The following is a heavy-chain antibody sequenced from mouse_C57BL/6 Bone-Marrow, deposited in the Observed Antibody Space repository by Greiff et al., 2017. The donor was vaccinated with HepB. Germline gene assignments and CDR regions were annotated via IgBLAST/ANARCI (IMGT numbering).Heavy chain of an antibody. CDR3: ARPYGYQISWFAY. V-gene: IGHV1-81*01. J-gene: IGHJ3*01. Sequence: VQLQESGAELARPGASVKLSCKASGYTFTSYGISWVKQRTGQGLEWIGEIYPRSGNTYYNEKFKGKATLTADKSSSTAYMELRSLTSEDSAVYFCARPYGYQISWFAYWGQGTLVTVSA. D-gene: IGHD2-2*01. CDR1: GYTFTSYG. CDR2: IYPRSGNT.